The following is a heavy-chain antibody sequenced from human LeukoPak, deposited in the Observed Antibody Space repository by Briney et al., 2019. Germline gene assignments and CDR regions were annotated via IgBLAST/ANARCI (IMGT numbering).Heavy chain of an antibody. D-gene: IGHD4-17*01. J-gene: IGHJ4*02. CDR1: GFTFSSYE. V-gene: IGHV3-48*03. Sequence: HPGGSLGLSCAASGFTFSSYEMNWVRQAPGKGLEWVSYISSSGSTIYYADSVKGRFTISRDNAKNSLYLQMNSLRAEDTAVYFCARLERYGDSPFDYWGQGTLVTVFS. CDR3: ARLERYGDSPFDY. CDR2: ISSSGSTI.